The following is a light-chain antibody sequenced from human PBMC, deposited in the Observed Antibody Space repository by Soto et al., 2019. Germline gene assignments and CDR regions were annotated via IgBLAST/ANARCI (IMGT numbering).Light chain of an antibody. J-gene: IGKJ5*01. CDR2: DAS. CDR1: QSVSSY. Sequence: EIVLTQSPATLSLSPGERATLSCRASQSVSSYLACYQQKPGQAPRLLIYDASNRATGIPARFSGSGSGTDFTLTICSLEPEDFAVYYCQQRSNWPQITFGQGTRLEIK. V-gene: IGKV3-11*01. CDR3: QQRSNWPQIT.